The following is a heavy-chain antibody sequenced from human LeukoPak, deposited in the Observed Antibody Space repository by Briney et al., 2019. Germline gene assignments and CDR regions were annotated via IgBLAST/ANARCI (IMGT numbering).Heavy chain of an antibody. V-gene: IGHV1-8*01. CDR2: MNPNSGNT. D-gene: IGHD2-8*01. Sequence: ASVKVSCKASGYTFTSYDINWVRQATGQGLEWMGWMNPNSGNTGYAQKFQGRVTMTRNTSISTAYMELSSLRSEDTAVYYCARGRILYSTPRLFDPWRQGTLVTVSS. CDR3: ARGRILYSTPRLFDP. J-gene: IGHJ5*02. CDR1: GYTFTSYD.